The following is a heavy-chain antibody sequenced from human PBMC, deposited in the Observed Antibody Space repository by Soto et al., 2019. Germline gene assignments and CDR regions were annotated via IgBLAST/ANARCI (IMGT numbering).Heavy chain of an antibody. CDR3: ARLVAMVAW. D-gene: IGHD5-18*01. Sequence: QVQLVESGGGVVQPGRSLRLSCAASGFTFSSYGMHWVRQAPGKGLEWVAVIWYDGSNKYYADSVKGRFTISRDNSKNTLYLQMNSLRAEDTAVYYCARLVAMVAWWGQGTLVTVSS. CDR2: IWYDGSNK. V-gene: IGHV3-33*01. CDR1: GFTFSSYG. J-gene: IGHJ4*02.